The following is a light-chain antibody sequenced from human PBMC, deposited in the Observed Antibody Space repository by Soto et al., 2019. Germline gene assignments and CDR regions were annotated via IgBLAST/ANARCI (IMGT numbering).Light chain of an antibody. CDR1: SSDIGDWNY. CDR2: DVS. V-gene: IGLV2-8*01. J-gene: IGLJ1*01. Sequence: QSALTQPPSASGSPGQSVTISCTGTSSDIGDWNYVSWYQQHPGKAPKLMIYDVSKRPSGVPDRFSGSKSGNTASLTVSGLQDEDEADYYCSSYAGSNNYVFGTGTKVTVL. CDR3: SSYAGSNNYV.